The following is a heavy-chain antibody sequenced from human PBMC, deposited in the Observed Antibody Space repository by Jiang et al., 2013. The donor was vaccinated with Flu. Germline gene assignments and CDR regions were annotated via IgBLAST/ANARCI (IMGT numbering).Heavy chain of an antibody. CDR1: GFTFSSYE. V-gene: IGHV3-48*03. Sequence: VQLVESGGGLVQPGGSLRLSCAASGFTFSSYEMNWVRQAPGKGLEWVSYISSSGSTIYYADSVKGRFTISRDNAKNSLYLQMNSLRAEDTAVYYCARDSSWYGDYFFDYWGQGPWSPSPQ. CDR2: ISSSGSTI. J-gene: IGHJ4*02. D-gene: IGHD4-17*01. CDR3: ARDSSWYGDYFFDY.